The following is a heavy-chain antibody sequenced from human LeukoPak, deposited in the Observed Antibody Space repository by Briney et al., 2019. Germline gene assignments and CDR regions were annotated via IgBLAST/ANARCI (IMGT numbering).Heavy chain of an antibody. Sequence: PGRSLRLSCAASGFTFDDYAMHWVRQDPGKSLEWVSGISWNSGSIGYADSVKGRFTISRDNAKNSLYLQMNSLRAEDTALYYCAKGLTVTTPYYFDYWGQGTLVTVSP. CDR2: ISWNSGSI. CDR3: AKGLTVTTPYYFDY. V-gene: IGHV3-9*01. J-gene: IGHJ4*02. D-gene: IGHD4-17*01. CDR1: GFTFDDYA.